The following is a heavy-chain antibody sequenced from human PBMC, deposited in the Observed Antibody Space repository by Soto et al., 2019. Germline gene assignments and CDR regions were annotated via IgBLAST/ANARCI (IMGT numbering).Heavy chain of an antibody. CDR2: IYYSGST. J-gene: IGHJ6*02. Sequence: QVQLQESGPGLVKPSETLSLTCTVSGGSVRSGSYYWTWIRQPPGKGLEWIGYIYYSGSTNYNPSLESRITISVDTSKKQFSLQLSSVTAADTAVYYCAREVVVSSGYYGMDVWGQGTTVTVSS. CDR3: AREVVVSSGYYGMDV. D-gene: IGHD2-21*01. V-gene: IGHV4-61*01. CDR1: GGSVRSGSYY.